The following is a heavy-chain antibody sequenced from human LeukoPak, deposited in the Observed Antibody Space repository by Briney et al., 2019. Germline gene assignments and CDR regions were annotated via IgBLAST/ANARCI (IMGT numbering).Heavy chain of an antibody. J-gene: IGHJ6*02. V-gene: IGHV3-13*01. CDR1: GFTFSSYD. CDR3: ARGGVSGWWKKNYYYGMDV. Sequence: GGSLRLSCAASGFTFSSYDMHWVCQATGKGLEWVSAIGTAGDTYYPGSVKGRFTISRENAKNSLYLQMNSLRAGDTAVYYCARGGVSGWWKKNYYYGMDVWGQGTTVTVSS. CDR2: IGTAGDT. D-gene: IGHD6-19*01.